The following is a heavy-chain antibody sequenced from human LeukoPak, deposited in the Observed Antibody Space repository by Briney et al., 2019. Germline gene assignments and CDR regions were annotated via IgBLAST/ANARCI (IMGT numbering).Heavy chain of an antibody. D-gene: IGHD6-13*01. CDR1: GFTFSDYY. Sequence: PGRSLRLSCAASGFTFSDYYMSWIRQAPGKGLEWVSYISSSSSYTNYADSVKGRFTISRDNAKNSLYLQMNSLRAEDTAVYYCAVGVAAADLNYWGQGTLVTVSS. J-gene: IGHJ4*02. V-gene: IGHV3-11*03. CDR3: AVGVAAADLNY. CDR2: ISSSSSYT.